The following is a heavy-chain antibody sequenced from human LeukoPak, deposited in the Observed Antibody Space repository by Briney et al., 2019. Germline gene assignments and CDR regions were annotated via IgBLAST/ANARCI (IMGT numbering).Heavy chain of an antibody. CDR3: ARVGYCTNGVCSPLYYYMDV. CDR2: ISAYNGNT. D-gene: IGHD2-8*01. J-gene: IGHJ6*03. V-gene: IGHV1-18*01. CDR1: GYTFTSYG. Sequence: ASVKVSCKASGYTFTSYGISWVRQAPGQGLEWMGWISAYNGNTNYAQKLQGRVTMTTDTSTSTAYMELRGLRSDDTAVYYCARVGYCTNGVCSPLYYYMDVWGKGTTVTVSS.